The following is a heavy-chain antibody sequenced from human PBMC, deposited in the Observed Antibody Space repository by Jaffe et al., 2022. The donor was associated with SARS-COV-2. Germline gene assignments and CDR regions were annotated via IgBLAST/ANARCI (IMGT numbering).Heavy chain of an antibody. CDR1: GYTFTNGW. CDR2: VKSKAAGGTI. D-gene: IGHD3-3*01. J-gene: IGHJ4*02. V-gene: IGHV3-15*01. Sequence: EVQLVESGGGLVKPGGSLRLSCVASGYTFTNGWMSWVRQAPGKGLEWVGRVKSKAAGGTIEYAAAVKGRFTISRDDSKNSVYLQMNSLKTEDTALYHCTTDHRDGFFIYWGQGALVTVSS. CDR3: TTDHRDGFFIY.